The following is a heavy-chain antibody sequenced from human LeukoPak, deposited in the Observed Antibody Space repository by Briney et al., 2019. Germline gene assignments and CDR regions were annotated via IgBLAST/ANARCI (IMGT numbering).Heavy chain of an antibody. D-gene: IGHD3-9*01. J-gene: IGHJ4*02. Sequence: SETLSLTCAVYGGSFSGYYWSWIRQPAGKGLEWIGRIYTSGSTNYNPSLKSRVTMSVDTSKNQFSLKLSSVTAADTAVYYCASHYDILTGYYNWYPKGLYFDYWGQGTLVTVSS. CDR2: IYTSGST. CDR1: GGSFSGYY. V-gene: IGHV4-59*10. CDR3: ASHYDILTGYYNWYPKGLYFDY.